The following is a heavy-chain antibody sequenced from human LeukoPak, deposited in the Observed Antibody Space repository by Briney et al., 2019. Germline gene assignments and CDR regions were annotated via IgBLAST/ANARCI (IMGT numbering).Heavy chain of an antibody. CDR2: ISGSGGST. Sequence: PGGTLRLSCAASGFTFSTYGMSWVRQAPGRGLEWVSTISGSGGSTYYADSVKGRFTISRDNSKNTLYLQMNSLRAEDTAVYCCAKAVAGTPNDAFDIWGQGTMVTVSS. V-gene: IGHV3-23*01. CDR3: AKAVAGTPNDAFDI. D-gene: IGHD6-19*01. J-gene: IGHJ3*02. CDR1: GFTFSTYG.